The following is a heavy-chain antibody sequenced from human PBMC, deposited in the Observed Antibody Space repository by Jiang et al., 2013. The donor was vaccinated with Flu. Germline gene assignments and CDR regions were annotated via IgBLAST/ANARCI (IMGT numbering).Heavy chain of an antibody. CDR2: STPHRET. J-gene: IGHJ6*02. CDR1: GYTFTSRA. V-gene: IGHV7-4-1*02. Sequence: GASVKISCKASGYTFTSRAMNWVRQALDRGFSGWDGSTPHRETTYAQGFTGRFVFSSDTSVTTAYLQISSLKAEDTAVYFCARVLDGYNLGAYYGMDVVGPKGPRSPSP. CDR3: ARVLDGYNLGAYYGMDV. D-gene: IGHD5-24*01.